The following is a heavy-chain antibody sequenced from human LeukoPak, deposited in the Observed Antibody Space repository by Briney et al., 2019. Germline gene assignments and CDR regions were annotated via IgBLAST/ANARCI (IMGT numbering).Heavy chain of an antibody. V-gene: IGHV3-7*03. CDR3: AKDLGSTITLYYYYGMDV. D-gene: IGHD2-2*01. J-gene: IGHJ6*02. CDR2: IKPDGSDK. Sequence: GGSLRLSCAASGFTFSTYWMNWVRQAPGKGLEWVANIKPDGSDKYYVDSVKGRFTVSRDNAKNSLYLQMYSLRAEDTALYYCAKDLGSTITLYYYYGMDVWGQGTTVTVSS. CDR1: GFTFSTYW.